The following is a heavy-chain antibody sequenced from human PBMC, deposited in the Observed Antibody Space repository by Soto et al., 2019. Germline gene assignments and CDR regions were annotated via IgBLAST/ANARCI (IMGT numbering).Heavy chain of an antibody. CDR3: AKDMRSSPGGSYAAES. J-gene: IGHJ5*02. D-gene: IGHD1-26*01. Sequence: EVQLVESGGGLVQPGRSLRLSCAASGFFFEDYAMHWVRQAPGKGLEWVSAISWNSGTIGYADSVKGRFTISRDNAKNALYLQMDSLRAEDTAFYYCAKDMRSSPGGSYAAESWGQGTLVTVSS. CDR1: GFFFEDYA. V-gene: IGHV3-9*01. CDR2: ISWNSGTI.